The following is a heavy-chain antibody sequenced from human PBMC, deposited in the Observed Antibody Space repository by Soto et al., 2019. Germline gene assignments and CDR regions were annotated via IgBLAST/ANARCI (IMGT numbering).Heavy chain of an antibody. D-gene: IGHD3-10*01. CDR3: AGDPYYYASGH. Sequence: QVQLVQSGGGLVRPGGSLRLSCAASGFIFSDLYMTWIRQAPGKGLEWLSYISGGGETIHYADSVKGRFTVSRDNARGSLYLQMNSLRADDTAVYYCAGDPYYYASGHWGQGTLVTVSS. J-gene: IGHJ1*01. CDR2: ISGGGETI. V-gene: IGHV3-11*01. CDR1: GFIFSDLY.